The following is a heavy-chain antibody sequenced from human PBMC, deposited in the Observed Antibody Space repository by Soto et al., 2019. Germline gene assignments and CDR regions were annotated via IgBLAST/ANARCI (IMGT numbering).Heavy chain of an antibody. D-gene: IGHD6-13*01. CDR1: GFPFSAFA. CDR3: ARGLIDGSSWYMNMGLDYYYYGMDV. CDR2: IGGSGASI. V-gene: IGHV3-23*01. J-gene: IGHJ6*02. Sequence: PGVSLRLSCATSGFPFSAFAMNWVRHAPGKGLEWVSGIGGSGASIYYADSVKGRFTISRDNSKNTVYLQMNSLRAEDTAVYYCARGLIDGSSWYMNMGLDYYYYGMDVWGQGTTVTVSS.